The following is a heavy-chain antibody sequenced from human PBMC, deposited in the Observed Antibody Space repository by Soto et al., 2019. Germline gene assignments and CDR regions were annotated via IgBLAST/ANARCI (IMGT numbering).Heavy chain of an antibody. CDR2: ISYDGSNK. J-gene: IGHJ4*02. D-gene: IGHD1-26*01. CDR1: GFTFSSYA. V-gene: IGHV3-30-3*01. Sequence: QVQLVESGGGVVQPGRSLRLSCAASGFTFSSYAMHWVRQAPGKGLEWVAVISYDGSNKYYADSVKGRFTISRDNSKNTLYLHMNSLRAEDTAVYYCARAILVGATTIGYWGQGTLVTVSS. CDR3: ARAILVGATTIGY.